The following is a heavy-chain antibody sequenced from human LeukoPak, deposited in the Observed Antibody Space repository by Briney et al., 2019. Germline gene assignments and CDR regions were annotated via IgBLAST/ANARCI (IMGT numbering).Heavy chain of an antibody. CDR2: IYGINTT. Sequence: GGSLRLSCAASGFTVNSNYMSWVRQAPGKGLEWVSVIYGINTTYYADSVKGRFTISRDNSSNTLSLQMNSLRADDTAVYYCARGGYVDHWGQGTLVTVSS. CDR3: ARGGYVDH. V-gene: IGHV3-53*01. J-gene: IGHJ4*02. D-gene: IGHD3-10*01. CDR1: GFTVNSNY.